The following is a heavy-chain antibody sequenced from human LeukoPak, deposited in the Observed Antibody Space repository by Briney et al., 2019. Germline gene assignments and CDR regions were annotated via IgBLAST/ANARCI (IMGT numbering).Heavy chain of an antibody. V-gene: IGHV4-59*01. J-gene: IGHJ4*02. CDR2: IYYSGST. CDR1: GGSISSYY. CDR3: ARRRGIAAAGYFDY. Sequence: SETLSLTCTVSGGSISSYYWSWIRQPPGKGLEWIGYIYYSGSTNYNPSLKRRVTISVDTSKNQFSLKLSSVTAADTAVYYCARRRGIAAAGYFDYWGQGTLVTVSS. D-gene: IGHD6-13*01.